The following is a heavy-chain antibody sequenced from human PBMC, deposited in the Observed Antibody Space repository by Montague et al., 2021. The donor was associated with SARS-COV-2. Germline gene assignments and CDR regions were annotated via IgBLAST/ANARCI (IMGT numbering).Heavy chain of an antibody. CDR1: GFTFSNYW. Sequence: SLRLSCAASGFTFSNYWMSLVRQAPGKGPEWVANIKKDGREKYYLDSVKGRFTISRDNAKNTLFLQINSLRGEDTAVYYCVREVGMVVARTLGRLDPWGQGTLVTVSS. D-gene: IGHD6-19*01. CDR2: IKKDGREK. J-gene: IGHJ5*02. V-gene: IGHV3-7*01. CDR3: VREVGMVVARTLGRLDP.